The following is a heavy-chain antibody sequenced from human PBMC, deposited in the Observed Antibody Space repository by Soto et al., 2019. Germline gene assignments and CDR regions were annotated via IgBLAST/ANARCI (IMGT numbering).Heavy chain of an antibody. CDR2: INPNSGGT. Sequence: ASVKVSCKASGYTFTGYYMHWVRQAPGQGLEWMGWINPNSGGTNYAQKFQGWVTMTRDTSISTAYMELSKLRSDDTAVYYCARGDYDILTGSFLYYGMDVWGQGTTVTVSS. CDR3: ARGDYDILTGSFLYYGMDV. CDR1: GYTFTGYY. V-gene: IGHV1-2*04. J-gene: IGHJ6*02. D-gene: IGHD3-9*01.